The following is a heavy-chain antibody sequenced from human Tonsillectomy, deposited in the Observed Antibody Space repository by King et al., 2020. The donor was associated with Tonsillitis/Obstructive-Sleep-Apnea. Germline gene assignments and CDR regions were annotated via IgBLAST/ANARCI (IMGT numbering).Heavy chain of an antibody. D-gene: IGHD2-21*01. CDR1: GDSISSSSYY. CDR3: ARRDFYAIHEY. J-gene: IGHJ4*02. Sequence: QLQESGPGLVKPSETLSLTCTVSGDSISSSSYYWGWIRQPPGKGFEWIGSMYYRGNTYYNPSLKSRVTISVDTSKNQFSLRLRSVTAADTAVYYCARRDFYAIHEYWGQGTLVTVSS. V-gene: IGHV4-39*01. CDR2: MYYRGNT.